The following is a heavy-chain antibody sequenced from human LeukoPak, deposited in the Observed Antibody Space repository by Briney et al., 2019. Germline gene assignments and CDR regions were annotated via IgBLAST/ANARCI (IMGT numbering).Heavy chain of an antibody. J-gene: IGHJ6*02. CDR1: GGSISSSSYY. CDR3: ARHSRIVVAGVNCYPMDG. CDR2: IYYSGST. D-gene: IGHD3-22*01. Sequence: PSETLSLTCTVSGGSISSSSYYWGWIRQPPGKGLEWIGSIYYSGSTYYNPSLNSRVTISVDTSKNQLSLKLRSVTAAATPIYSSARHSRIVVAGVNCYPMDGWGQGTTVTVSS. V-gene: IGHV4-39*01.